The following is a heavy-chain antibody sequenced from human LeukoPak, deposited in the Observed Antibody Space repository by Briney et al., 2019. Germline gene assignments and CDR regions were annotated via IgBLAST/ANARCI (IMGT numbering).Heavy chain of an antibody. V-gene: IGHV3-74*01. J-gene: IGHJ4*02. D-gene: IGHD1-26*01. CDR3: ATAGSYRFDY. Sequence: GGSLRLSCVAYGFTFSNYWMHWVRQAPGKGLVWVSRMNSDGSTINYADSVKGRFTISRDNAKSTLYLQMNSLRAEDTAVYYCATAGSYRFDYWGQGSLVTVSS. CDR1: GFTFSNYW. CDR2: MNSDGSTI.